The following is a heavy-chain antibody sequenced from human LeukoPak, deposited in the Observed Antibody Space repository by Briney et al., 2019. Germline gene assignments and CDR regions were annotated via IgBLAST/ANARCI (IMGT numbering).Heavy chain of an antibody. D-gene: IGHD2-21*01. CDR2: ITPIFGTA. CDR3: ARDGDWDAPSY. J-gene: IGHJ4*02. V-gene: IGHV1-69*13. Sequence: ASVKVSCKASGGTFSSYAISWVRQAPGQGLEWMGGITPIFGTANYAQKFQGRVTIAADESTSTAYMELSSLRSEDTAVYYCARDGDWDAPSYWGQGTLVTVSS. CDR1: GGTFSSYA.